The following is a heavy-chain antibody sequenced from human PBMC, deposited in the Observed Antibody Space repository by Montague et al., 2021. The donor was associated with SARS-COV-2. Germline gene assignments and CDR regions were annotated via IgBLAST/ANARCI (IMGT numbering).Heavy chain of an antibody. CDR2: IGTAGDT. D-gene: IGHD1-7*01. CDR1: GFTFSSYD. V-gene: IGHV3-13*04. Sequence: SLRLSCAASGFTFSSYDMHWVRQATGKGLEWVSAIGTAGDTYYPGSVKGRFTISRENAKDSLYLQMNSLRAGDTAVYYCAGSQGITGTTHYYYGMDVWGQGTTVNVSS. CDR3: AGSQGITGTTHYYYGMDV. J-gene: IGHJ6*02.